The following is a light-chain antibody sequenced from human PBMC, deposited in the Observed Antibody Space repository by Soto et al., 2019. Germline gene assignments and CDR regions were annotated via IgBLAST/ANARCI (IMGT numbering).Light chain of an antibody. CDR2: GAS. CDR1: QSVSSRY. J-gene: IGKJ2*01. Sequence: XVXTXSXGTLXLSPGXRATLSCRXSQSVSSRYLAWYQQKPGQAPRLLIYGASSRATGIPDRFSGSGSGTDFTLTISRLEPEDFAVYYCQQYGSSPYTFGQGTKLEIK. V-gene: IGKV3-20*01. CDR3: QQYGSSPYT.